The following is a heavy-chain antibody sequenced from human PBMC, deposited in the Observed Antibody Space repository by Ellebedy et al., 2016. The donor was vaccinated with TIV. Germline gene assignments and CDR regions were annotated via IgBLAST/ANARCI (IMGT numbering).Heavy chain of an antibody. CDR3: ARTYSGINYWYFDV. V-gene: IGHV3-48*01. J-gene: IGHJ2*01. CDR1: GFTFSSYS. Sequence: PGGSLRLSCAASGFTFSSYSMNWVRQAPGKGLEWVSYISSSSSTIYYADSVKGRFTISRDNAKNSLYLQLNSLRVEDTAVYYCARTYSGINYWYFDVWGRGTLVTVSA. D-gene: IGHD1-26*01. CDR2: ISSSSSTI.